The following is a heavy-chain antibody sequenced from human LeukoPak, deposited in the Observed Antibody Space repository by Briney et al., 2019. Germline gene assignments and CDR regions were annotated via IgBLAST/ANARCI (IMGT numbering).Heavy chain of an antibody. CDR3: ARVDYYDRNDWYFDL. Sequence: SETLSLTCTVSGGSISSYYWSWIRQPAGKGLEWIGRIDTSGNTNYKPSLKSRVTMSVDTSKNQFSPKLSSVTAADTAVYYCARVDYYDRNDWYFDLWGRGTLVTVSS. J-gene: IGHJ2*01. D-gene: IGHD3-22*01. CDR2: IDTSGNT. V-gene: IGHV4-4*07. CDR1: GGSISSYY.